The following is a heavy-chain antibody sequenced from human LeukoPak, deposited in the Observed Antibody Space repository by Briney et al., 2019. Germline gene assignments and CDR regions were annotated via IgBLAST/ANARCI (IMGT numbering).Heavy chain of an antibody. J-gene: IGHJ6*02. V-gene: IGHV1-69*13. CDR3: ARDRGRQLWFRYYYYGMDV. D-gene: IGHD5-18*01. Sequence: ASVKVSCKASGGTFSSYAISWVRQAPGQGLEWMGGIIPIFGTANYAQKFQGRVTITADESTSTAYMELSSLRSEDTAVYYCARDRGRQLWFRYYYYGMDVWGQGTTVTVSS. CDR2: IIPIFGTA. CDR1: GGTFSSYA.